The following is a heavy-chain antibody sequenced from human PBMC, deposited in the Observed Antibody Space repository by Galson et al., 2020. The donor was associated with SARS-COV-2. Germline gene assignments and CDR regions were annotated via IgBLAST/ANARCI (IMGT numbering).Heavy chain of an antibody. CDR3: ARARRGGYLDAFDI. J-gene: IGHJ3*02. CDR2: ISYDGSNK. V-gene: IGHV3-30-3*01. D-gene: IGHD2-15*01. CDR1: GFTFSSYA. Sequence: GESLKISCAASGFTFSSYAMHWVRQAPGKGLEWVAVISYDGSNKYYADSVKGRFTISRDNSKNTLYLQMNSLRAEDTAVYYCARARRGGYLDAFDILGQGTMVTVSS.